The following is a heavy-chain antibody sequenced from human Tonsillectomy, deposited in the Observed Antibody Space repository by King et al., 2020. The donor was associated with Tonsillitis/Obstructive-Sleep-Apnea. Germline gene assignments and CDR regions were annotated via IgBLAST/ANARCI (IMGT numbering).Heavy chain of an antibody. CDR2: ISSSGSTI. CDR3: ARVVTNYYDSSGGAFYI. CDR1: GFTFSSYE. Sequence: VQLVESGGGLVQPGGSLRLSCAASGFTFSSYEMNWVRQAPGKGLEWVSYISSSGSTIYYADSVKGRFTISRDNAKNSLYLQMNSLRAEDTAVYYCARVVTNYYDSSGGAFYIWGQGTMVTVSS. D-gene: IGHD3-22*01. J-gene: IGHJ3*02. V-gene: IGHV3-48*03.